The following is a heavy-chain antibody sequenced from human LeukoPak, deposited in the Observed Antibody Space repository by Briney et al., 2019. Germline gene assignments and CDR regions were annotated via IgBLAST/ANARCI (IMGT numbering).Heavy chain of an antibody. CDR2: IYYSGST. Sequence: SETLSLTCAVYGGSFSGYYWGWIRQPPGKGLEWIGSIYYSGSTYYNPSLKSRVTISVDTSKNQFSLKLSSVTAADTAVYYCARDKSLVGATTYRLFDPWGQGTLVTVSS. J-gene: IGHJ5*02. V-gene: IGHV4-34*01. CDR1: GGSFSGYY. CDR3: ARDKSLVGATTYRLFDP. D-gene: IGHD1-26*01.